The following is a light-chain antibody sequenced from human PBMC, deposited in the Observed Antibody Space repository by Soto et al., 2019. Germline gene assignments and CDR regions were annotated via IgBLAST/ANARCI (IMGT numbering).Light chain of an antibody. CDR1: QNVYNN. Sequence: EIVMTQSPATLSVSPGEGATLSCKASQNVYNNLAWYQQRPGQPPRLLIYDASTRATGISARFSGSGYGTEFTLTISSLHSEDFAVYFCQQCRKWPLTFGGGTKVDIK. CDR3: QQCRKWPLT. J-gene: IGKJ4*01. V-gene: IGKV3-15*01. CDR2: DAS.